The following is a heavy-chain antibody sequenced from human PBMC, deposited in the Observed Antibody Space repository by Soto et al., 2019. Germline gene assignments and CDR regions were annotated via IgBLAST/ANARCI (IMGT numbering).Heavy chain of an antibody. CDR2: IYTSGST. D-gene: IGHD2-15*01. J-gene: IGHJ6*02. V-gene: IGHV4-4*07. CDR3: ARVGCSGGSCYYYYYYGMDV. Sequence: SETLSLTCTGSGGSISSYYWSWIRQPAGKGLEWIGRIYTSGSTNYNPSLKSRVTMSVDTSKNQFSLKLSSVTAADTAVYYCARVGCSGGSCYYYYYYGMDVWGQGTTVTVSS. CDR1: GGSISSYY.